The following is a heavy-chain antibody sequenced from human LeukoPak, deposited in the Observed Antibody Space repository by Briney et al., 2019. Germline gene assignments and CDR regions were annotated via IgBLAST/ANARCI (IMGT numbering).Heavy chain of an antibody. CDR3: ARGLGITIFGVVIKGLFDY. V-gene: IGHV3-7*04. J-gene: IGHJ4*02. CDR2: IKQDGSEK. CDR1: GFTFSSYC. Sequence: GGSLRLSCAASGFTFSSYCMSWVRQAPGKGLEWVANIKQDGSEKYYVDSVKGRFTICRDNAKNSLYLQMNSLRAEDTAIYYCARGLGITIFGVVIKGLFDYWGQGTLVTVSS. D-gene: IGHD3-3*01.